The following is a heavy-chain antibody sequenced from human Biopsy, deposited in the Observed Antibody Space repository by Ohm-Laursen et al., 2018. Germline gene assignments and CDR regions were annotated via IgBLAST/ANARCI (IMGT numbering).Heavy chain of an antibody. V-gene: IGHV4-31*01. CDR1: GGSVSSGGFY. CDR3: ARRPYGGTRYWYFDL. CDR2: IYYSGTT. D-gene: IGHD4-23*01. J-gene: IGHJ2*01. Sequence: TLSLTWTVSGGSVSSGGFYWGWIRQHPGKGLEWIGYIYYSGTTYYNPSLKSLVTISVDTSKNQFSLKLNSVTAADTAVYYCARRPYGGTRYWYFDLWGRGTLVTVSS.